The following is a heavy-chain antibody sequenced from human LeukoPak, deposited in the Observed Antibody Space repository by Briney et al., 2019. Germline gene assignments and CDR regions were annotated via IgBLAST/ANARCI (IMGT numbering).Heavy chain of an antibody. CDR1: GFTFSDYY. D-gene: IGHD3-16*01. CDR3: ARADSYDYVWGSYIGLFDY. Sequence: GGSLRLSCAASGFTFSDYYMSWIRQAPGKGLEWVSYISSSGSTIYYADSVKGRFTISRDNAKNSLYLQMNSLRAEDTAVYYCARADSYDYVWGSYIGLFDYWGQGTLVTVSS. CDR2: ISSSGSTI. V-gene: IGHV3-11*04. J-gene: IGHJ4*02.